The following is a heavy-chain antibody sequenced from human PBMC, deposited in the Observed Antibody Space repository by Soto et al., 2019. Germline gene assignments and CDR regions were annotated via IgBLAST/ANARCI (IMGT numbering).Heavy chain of an antibody. D-gene: IGHD2-15*01. CDR3: AGFPNYDGMDV. CDR1: GFIFRIYG. Sequence: QVQLVESGGGVVQPGRSLRLSCAASGFIFRIYGMHWVRQAPGKGLEWVAVISYDGSNEHYADSVKGRFTISRDNSKNPRYLQMNSLRAEDTAVYYCAGFPNYDGMDVWGQGTTVTVSS. J-gene: IGHJ6*02. CDR2: ISYDGSNE. V-gene: IGHV3-30*03.